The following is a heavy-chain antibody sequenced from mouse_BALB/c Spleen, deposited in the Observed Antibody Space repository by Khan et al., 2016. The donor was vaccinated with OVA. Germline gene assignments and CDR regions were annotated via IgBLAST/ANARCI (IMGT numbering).Heavy chain of an antibody. J-gene: IGHJ3*01. V-gene: IGHV3-8*02. Sequence: EMQLVESGPSLVKPSQTLSLTCSVTGDSITSGYWNWIRKFPGNKLEYMGYIIYTGYTYYNQSLQSRISITRHTSKNQYYLQLNSVTDEDTATYYCARSTYRYAFVYWGQGTLVTVSA. D-gene: IGHD2-12*01. CDR2: IIYTGYT. CDR1: GDSITSGY. CDR3: ARSTYRYAFVY.